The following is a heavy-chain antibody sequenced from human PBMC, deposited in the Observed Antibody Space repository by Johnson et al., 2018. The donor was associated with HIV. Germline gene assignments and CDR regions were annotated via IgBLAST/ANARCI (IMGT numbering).Heavy chain of an antibody. CDR3: RVVTGAFDI. CDR2: IYSGGPT. J-gene: IGHJ3*02. CDR1: VFTFDDFG. V-gene: IGHV3-66*01. D-gene: IGHD4-23*01. Sequence: MQRVESGGGVVRPGGSRGLSGAASVFTFDDFGLSWVRQAPGRGREWVSVIYSGGPTYSADSVKGRFTISRDNSKNTLYLQMNSLRAEDTAVYYCRVVTGAFDIWGQGTMVTVSS.